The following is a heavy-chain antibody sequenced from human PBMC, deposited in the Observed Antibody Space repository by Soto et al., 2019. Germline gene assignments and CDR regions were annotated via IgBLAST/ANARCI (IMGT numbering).Heavy chain of an antibody. Sequence: SETLSLTCTVSGGSISSYYWSWIRQPPGKGLEWIGYIYYSGSTNYNPSLKSRVTISVDTSKNQFSLKLSSVTAAATAVYYCARDNAYSSSGWFDPWGQGTLVTVSS. CDR3: ARDNAYSSSGWFDP. CDR1: GGSISSYY. CDR2: IYYSGST. V-gene: IGHV4-59*01. D-gene: IGHD6-6*01. J-gene: IGHJ5*02.